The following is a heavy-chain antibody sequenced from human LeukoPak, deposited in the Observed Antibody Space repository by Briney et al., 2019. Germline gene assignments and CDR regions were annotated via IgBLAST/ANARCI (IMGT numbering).Heavy chain of an antibody. CDR3: ARSMTVVGIIMAPGY. V-gene: IGHV3-21*01. J-gene: IGHJ4*02. Sequence: KPGGSLRLSCASSGFTFTSYAVSWVRQPPGKGLEWVSSLSSSSNYTYYADSVKGRFTISRDNAKNSLYLQMSSLRAEDTAVYYCARSMTVVGIIMAPGYWGQGSLVTVSS. CDR2: LSSSSNYT. D-gene: IGHD3-10*01. CDR1: GFTFTSYA.